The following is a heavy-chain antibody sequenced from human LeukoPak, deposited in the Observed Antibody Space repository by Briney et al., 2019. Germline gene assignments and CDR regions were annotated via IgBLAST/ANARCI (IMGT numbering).Heavy chain of an antibody. CDR1: GGSINYYY. CDR3: ARGYSNGYVDY. J-gene: IGHJ4*02. Sequence: PSETLSLTCIVSGGSINYYYWSWIRQVAGKGLEWTGRIYTSGSTNYNPSLTSRITMSVDTSKNQFSLKLSSVTAADTAVYYCARGYSNGYVDYWGQGTLVTVSS. CDR2: IYTSGST. D-gene: IGHD5-18*01. V-gene: IGHV4-4*07.